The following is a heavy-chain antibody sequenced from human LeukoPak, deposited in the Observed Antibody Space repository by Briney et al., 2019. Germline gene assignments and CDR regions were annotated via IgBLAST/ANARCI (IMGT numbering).Heavy chain of an antibody. D-gene: IGHD2-2*01. V-gene: IGHV3-30-3*01. CDR3: ASIFWGYCSSTSCYVDY. CDR2: ISYDGSIK. CDR1: EFIFSSYA. Sequence: GGSLRLSCAASEFIFSSYAMSWVRQAPGEGLEWVAVISYDGSIKHYTDSVKGRFTISRDNSKNTLYLQMSSLRPEDTAVYYCASIFWGYCSSTSCYVDYWGQGTLVSVSS. J-gene: IGHJ4*02.